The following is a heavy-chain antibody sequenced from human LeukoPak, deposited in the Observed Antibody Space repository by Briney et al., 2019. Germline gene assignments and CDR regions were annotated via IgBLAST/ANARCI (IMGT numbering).Heavy chain of an antibody. D-gene: IGHD6-25*01. Sequence: GGSLRLSCAASGFSVSGSFMSWVRQVPGKGLELVSVIYAGGTTNYADSVKGRFTISRDDSKNTLYLQMNDLRAEDTALYYCAREWANQRQRRDYWGQGTPVTVSS. CDR1: GFSVSGSF. CDR2: IYAGGTT. V-gene: IGHV3-53*01. J-gene: IGHJ4*02. CDR3: AREWANQRQRRDY.